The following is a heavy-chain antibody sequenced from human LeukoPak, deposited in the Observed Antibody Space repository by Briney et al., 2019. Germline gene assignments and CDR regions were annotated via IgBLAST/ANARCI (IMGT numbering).Heavy chain of an antibody. CDR2: IYYSGST. CDR3: AGRLWRRDGYNLSAFDI. D-gene: IGHD5-24*01. Sequence: SETLSLTCTVSGGSISSYYWNWIRQPLGKGPEWIGYIYYSGSTNYNPSLKSRVTISVDTSKNQFSLKLSSVTAADTAVYYCAGRLWRRDGYNLSAFDIWGQGTMVTVSS. J-gene: IGHJ3*02. V-gene: IGHV4-59*01. CDR1: GGSISSYY.